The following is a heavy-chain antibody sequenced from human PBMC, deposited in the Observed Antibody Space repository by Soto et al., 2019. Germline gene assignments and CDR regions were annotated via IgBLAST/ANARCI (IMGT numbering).Heavy chain of an antibody. V-gene: IGHV3-74*01. D-gene: IGHD2-2*01. J-gene: IGHJ4*02. Sequence: GSLTLPFASSGLTFSNSWMHWVRQVSGKGLEWVSRINADGTSTSYADSVKGRFTISRDNAKNTLYLHVNSLRAEDTAVYYCVKVLARGVGVPRFYFDSWGEGALVTVTS. CDR2: INADGTST. CDR1: GLTFSNSW. CDR3: VKVLARGVGVPRFYFDS.